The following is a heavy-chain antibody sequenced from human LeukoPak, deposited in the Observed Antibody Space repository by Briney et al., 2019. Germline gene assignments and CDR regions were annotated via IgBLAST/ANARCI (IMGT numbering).Heavy chain of an antibody. V-gene: IGHV4-39*01. J-gene: IGHJ4*02. CDR2: IYYSGST. CDR1: GGSISSSSYY. Sequence: SETLSLTCTVSGGSISSSSYYWGWIRQPPGKGLEWIGSIYYSGSTYYNPSLKSRVTISVDTSKNQFSLKLSSVTAADTAVYYCASSPKAYVSARRFDYWGQGTLVTVSS. D-gene: IGHD3-16*01. CDR3: ASSPKAYVSARRFDY.